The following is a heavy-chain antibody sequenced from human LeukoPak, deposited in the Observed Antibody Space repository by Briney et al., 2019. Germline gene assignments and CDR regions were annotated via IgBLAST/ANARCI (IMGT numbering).Heavy chain of an antibody. J-gene: IGHJ3*02. D-gene: IGHD6-19*01. CDR3: ARVGGIAVAGTDAFDI. CDR2: ISAYNGNT. CDR1: GYTFTSYG. Sequence: ASVKVSCKASGYTFTSYGISWVRQAPGQGLEWMGWISAYNGNTNYAQTLQGRVTMTTDTSTSTAYMELRSLRSDDTAVYYCARVGGIAVAGTDAFDIWGQGTMVTVSS. V-gene: IGHV1-18*01.